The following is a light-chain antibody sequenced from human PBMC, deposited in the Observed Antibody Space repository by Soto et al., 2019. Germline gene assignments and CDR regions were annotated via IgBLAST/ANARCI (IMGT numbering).Light chain of an antibody. Sequence: DIVMTQSPLSLPVTPGEPASISCRSSQSLLHSNGYNYLDWYLQKPGQSPQLLIYLGSNRASGVPDRFSGSGSGTEFTLKISRVEAEDVGVYYCMQALQTPTTFGQGTKVDIK. CDR1: QSLLHSNGYNY. CDR3: MQALQTPTT. J-gene: IGKJ1*01. CDR2: LGS. V-gene: IGKV2-28*01.